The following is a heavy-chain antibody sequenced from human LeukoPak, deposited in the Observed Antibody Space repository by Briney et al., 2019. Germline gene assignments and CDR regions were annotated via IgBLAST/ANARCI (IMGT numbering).Heavy chain of an antibody. Sequence: QPGRSLRLSCAASGLTFSSYGMHWVRQAPGKGLEWVAVISYDGSNKYYADSVKGRFTISRDNSKNTLYLQMNSLRAEDTAVYYCAKNSGDYSFFDYWGQGTLVTVSS. J-gene: IGHJ4*02. V-gene: IGHV3-30*18. CDR2: ISYDGSNK. CDR3: AKNSGDYSFFDY. CDR1: GLTFSSYG. D-gene: IGHD4-17*01.